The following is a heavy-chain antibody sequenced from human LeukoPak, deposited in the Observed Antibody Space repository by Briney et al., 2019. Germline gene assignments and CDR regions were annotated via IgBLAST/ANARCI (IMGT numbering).Heavy chain of an antibody. CDR3: ARFGLASYYGSGSPFDY. V-gene: IGHV1-2*02. J-gene: IGHJ4*02. CDR2: INPNSGGT. Sequence: ASVKVSCKTSGYTFTTYFIHWVRQAPGQGLEWMGWINPNSGGTNYAQRFQDRVTLTRDTSISTAYMELSRLRSDDMAVYYCARFGLASYYGSGSPFDYWGQGTLVTVSS. CDR1: GYTFTTYF. D-gene: IGHD3-10*01.